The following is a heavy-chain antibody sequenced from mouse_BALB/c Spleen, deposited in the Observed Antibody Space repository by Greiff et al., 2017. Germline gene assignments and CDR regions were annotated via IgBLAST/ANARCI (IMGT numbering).Heavy chain of an antibody. Sequence: EVQLVESGGGLVKPGGSLKLSCAASGFTFSSYAMSWVRQTPEKRLEWVASISSGGSTYYPDSVKGRFTISRDNARNILYLQMSSLRSEDTAMYYCAREYYDAMDYWGQGTSVTVSS. CDR3: AREYYDAMDY. J-gene: IGHJ4*01. D-gene: IGHD5-1*01. CDR2: ISSGGST. V-gene: IGHV5-6-5*01. CDR1: GFTFSSYA.